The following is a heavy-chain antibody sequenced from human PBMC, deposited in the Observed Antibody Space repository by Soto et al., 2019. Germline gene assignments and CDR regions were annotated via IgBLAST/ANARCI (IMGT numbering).Heavy chain of an antibody. D-gene: IGHD2-8*01. CDR1: GDSLRSSYHY. V-gene: IGHV4-39*01. CDR3: VRVEMYAGEFTPNFDR. J-gene: IGHJ4*02. Sequence: QLHESGPGQVKSSETLSLTCTVSGDSLRSSYHYWGWIRQSPGKGLEWIGSIYYTGNTYYNPSLKSRVSISVDMATNEISLRLRAESVADTAVYYCVRVEMYAGEFTPNFDRWDQGALVTVSS. CDR2: IYYTGNT.